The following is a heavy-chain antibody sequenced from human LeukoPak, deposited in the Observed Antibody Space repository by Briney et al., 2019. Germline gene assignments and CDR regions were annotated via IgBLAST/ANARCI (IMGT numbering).Heavy chain of an antibody. D-gene: IGHD3-9*01. CDR2: IKQDGSEK. Sequence: GGSLRLSCAASGFTFSSYWMSWVRQAPGKGLEWVANIKQDGSEKYYVDSVKGRFTISRDNAKNSLYLQMNSLRAEDTAVYYCAREQSLRYFDWLSPGDAFDIWGQGTMVTVSS. J-gene: IGHJ3*02. CDR3: AREQSLRYFDWLSPGDAFDI. V-gene: IGHV3-7*03. CDR1: GFTFSSYW.